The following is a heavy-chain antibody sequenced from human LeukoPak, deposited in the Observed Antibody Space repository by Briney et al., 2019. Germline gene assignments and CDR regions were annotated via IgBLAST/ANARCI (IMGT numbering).Heavy chain of an antibody. Sequence: GGSLRLSCAPSGFTFSAYAMSWVRQAPGKGLAWVSVISSSADSTYYADSVKGRFTISRDNSKNTLYLQMNNLRAEDTAVYYCAKPLEKYTYGGNFDYWGQGILVTVSS. D-gene: IGHD4-23*01. V-gene: IGHV3-23*01. CDR1: GFTFSAYA. CDR3: AKPLEKYTYGGNFDY. CDR2: ISSSADST. J-gene: IGHJ4*02.